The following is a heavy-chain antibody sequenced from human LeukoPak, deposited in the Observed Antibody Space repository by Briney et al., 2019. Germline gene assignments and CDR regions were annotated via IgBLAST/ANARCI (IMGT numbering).Heavy chain of an antibody. CDR1: GYSLTDYY. D-gene: IGHD6-19*01. J-gene: IGHJ4*02. V-gene: IGHV1-2*02. Sequence: ASVKLSCKASGYSLTDYYIHWVRQAPGQGLEWMGWINPDSGGTNYAQKFQGRVTMTRDTSFSTAYMELSTLQSDDTAVYYCARGDSSGWYLYWGQGTLVTVSS. CDR3: ARGDSSGWYLY. CDR2: INPDSGGT.